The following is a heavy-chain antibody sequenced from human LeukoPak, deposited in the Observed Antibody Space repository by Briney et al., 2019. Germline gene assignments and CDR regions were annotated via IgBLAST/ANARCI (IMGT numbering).Heavy chain of an antibody. CDR2: IEHDGNEK. CDR3: AKDPYYYDSSGYGPYYFDH. V-gene: IGHV3-7*01. D-gene: IGHD3-22*01. J-gene: IGHJ4*02. Sequence: GGSLRLSCTASGFTLSSYWMTWVRQAPGKGLEWVANIEHDGNEKNYVDSVKGRFIISRDNARNSLYLQMNSLRAEDTAVYYCAKDPYYYDSSGYGPYYFDHWGQGTLVTVSS. CDR1: GFTLSSYW.